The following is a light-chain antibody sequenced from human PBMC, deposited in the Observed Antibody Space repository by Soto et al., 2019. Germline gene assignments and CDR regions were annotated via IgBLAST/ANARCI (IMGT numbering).Light chain of an antibody. CDR2: LNSDGSH. J-gene: IGLJ1*01. Sequence: QSVLTQSPSASASLGASVKLTCTLNSGHNNYAIAWHQQQPEKGPRYLMRLNSDGSHNKGDGIPDRFSGSSSGAERYLIIASLHAEDEADYYCKTWDAGILVFGTGTKVTVL. CDR1: SGHNNYA. V-gene: IGLV4-69*01. CDR3: KTWDAGILV.